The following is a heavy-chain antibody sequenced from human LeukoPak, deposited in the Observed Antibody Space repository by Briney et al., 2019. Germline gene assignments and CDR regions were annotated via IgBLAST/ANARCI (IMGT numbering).Heavy chain of an antibody. J-gene: IGHJ4*02. V-gene: IGHV3-23*01. Sequence: GGSLRLSCAATGFTFGGYDMGWVRQAPGKELEWVSVISGSGSSSYYADSVKGRFTISRDNSKNTLHLQMNSLRAEDTAVYYCAKGFSSFDYWGQGTLVTVSS. CDR2: ISGSGSSS. CDR3: AKGFSSFDY. D-gene: IGHD2/OR15-2a*01. CDR1: GFTFGGYD.